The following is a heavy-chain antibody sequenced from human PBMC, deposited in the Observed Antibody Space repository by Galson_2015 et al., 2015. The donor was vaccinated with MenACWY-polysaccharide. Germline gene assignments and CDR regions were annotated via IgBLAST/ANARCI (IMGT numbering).Heavy chain of an antibody. CDR1: GFIFNSYW. CDR3: AREKGSSGYGFDN. CDR2: INTDGSST. D-gene: IGHD3-22*01. Sequence: SLRLSCAASGFIFNSYWMHWVRQAPGKGLVWVSRINTDGSSTSYADSVKGRFTISRDNAKNTLYLQMNSLRAEDTAVYYCAREKGSSGYGFDNWGQGTLV. V-gene: IGHV3-74*01. J-gene: IGHJ4*02.